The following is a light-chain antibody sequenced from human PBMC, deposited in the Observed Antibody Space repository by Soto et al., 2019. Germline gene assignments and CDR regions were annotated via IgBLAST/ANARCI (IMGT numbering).Light chain of an antibody. CDR3: CSYAGGYTHV. V-gene: IGLV2-11*01. Sequence: QSVLTQPRSVSGSPGQSVTISCTGTSSPVGGYHYVSWYQQFPGKAPKLMIYAVSQRPSGVPDRFSGSESGNTASLTISGLQADDEADYYCCSYAGGYTHVFGTGTKVTVL. J-gene: IGLJ1*01. CDR2: AVS. CDR1: SSPVGGYHY.